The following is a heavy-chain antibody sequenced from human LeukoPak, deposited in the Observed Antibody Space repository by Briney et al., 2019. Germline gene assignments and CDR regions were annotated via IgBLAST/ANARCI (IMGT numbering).Heavy chain of an antibody. J-gene: IGHJ6*02. CDR1: GFTFSSYG. CDR3: AKDGYDFWSGYYVYYYYYGMDV. V-gene: IGHV3-30*18. CDR2: ISYDGSNK. Sequence: GGSLRLSRAASGFTFSSYGMHWVRQAPGKGLEWVAVISYDGSNKYYADSVKGRFTISRDNSKNTLYLQMNSLRAEDTAVYYCAKDGYDFWSGYYVYYYYYGMDVWGQGTTVTVSS. D-gene: IGHD3-3*01.